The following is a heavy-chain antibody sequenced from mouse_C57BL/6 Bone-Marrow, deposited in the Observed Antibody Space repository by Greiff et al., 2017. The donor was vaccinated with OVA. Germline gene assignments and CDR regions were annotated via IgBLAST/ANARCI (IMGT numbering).Heavy chain of an antibody. CDR2: IYPGSGST. V-gene: IGHV1-55*01. CDR1: GYTFTSYW. CDR3: ARTGPYYGSSLYYFYY. D-gene: IGHD1-1*01. Sequence: VQLQQPGAELVKPGASVKMSCKASGYTFTSYWITWVKQRPGQGLEWIGDIYPGSGSTNYNEKFKSKATLTVDTSSSTAYMQLSSLTSEDSAVYYCARTGPYYGSSLYYFYYWGQGTTLTVSS. J-gene: IGHJ2*01.